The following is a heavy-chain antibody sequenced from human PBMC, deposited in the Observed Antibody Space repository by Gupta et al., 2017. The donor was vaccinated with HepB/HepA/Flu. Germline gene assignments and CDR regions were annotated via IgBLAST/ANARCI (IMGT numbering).Heavy chain of an antibody. J-gene: IGHJ4*02. CDR3: AGQWLVPAPWAQFDH. CDR2: ISYNGVT. D-gene: IGHD2-2*01. V-gene: IGHV4-39*01. Sequence: QVQLQESGPGLAKPSGTLSLPCTVSGGSTSSRKYPWGWIRQPPGKGLEWIGTISYNGVTFYKPSLKSRLTVSMDRSKNQFSLKLDSVKAADTAVYFCAGQWLVPAPWAQFDHWGQGMLVTVSS. CDR1: GGSTSSRKYP.